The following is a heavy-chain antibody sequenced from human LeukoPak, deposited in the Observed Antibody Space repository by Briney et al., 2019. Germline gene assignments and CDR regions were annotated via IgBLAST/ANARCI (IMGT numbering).Heavy chain of an antibody. J-gene: IGHJ5*02. Sequence: SETLSLTCTVSGGSISSSSYYWGWIRQPPGKGLEWIGSIYYSGSTYYNPSLKSRVTISVDTSKNQFSLKLSSVTAADTAVYYCARSFRYSSSWYRFNWFDPWGQGTLVTVSS. CDR2: IYYSGST. V-gene: IGHV4-39*01. D-gene: IGHD6-13*01. CDR3: ARSFRYSSSWYRFNWFDP. CDR1: GGSISSSSYY.